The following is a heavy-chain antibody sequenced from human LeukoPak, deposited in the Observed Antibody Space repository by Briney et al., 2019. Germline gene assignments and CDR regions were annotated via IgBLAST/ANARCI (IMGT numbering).Heavy chain of an antibody. CDR3: AKESAAAGYFDY. CDR2: ISKSGDFT. Sequence: GRSLRLSGAASGLTFSSSAMSWVRQAPGTLLQLVSVISKSGDFTYYADSVKGRFTISRDSSKNTLNLQMNSLRAEDTAVYYCAKESAAAGYFDYWGLGTLVTVSS. D-gene: IGHD6-13*01. CDR1: GLTFSSSA. V-gene: IGHV3-23*01. J-gene: IGHJ4*01.